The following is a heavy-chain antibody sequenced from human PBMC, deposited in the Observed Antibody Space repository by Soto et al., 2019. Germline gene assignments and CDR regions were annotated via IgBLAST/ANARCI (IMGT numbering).Heavy chain of an antibody. Sequence: QVQLVESGGGVVQPGRSLRLSCAASGFTFSSYGMHWVRQAPGNGLECVAVISYDGSNKYYADSVKGRFTISRDNSKNTMYLQINSLRAEDTAVYYCAKGAFQHDFDYWGQGTLVTVSS. CDR1: GFTFSSYG. D-gene: IGHD2-2*01. J-gene: IGHJ4*02. CDR3: AKGAFQHDFDY. CDR2: ISYDGSNK. V-gene: IGHV3-30*18.